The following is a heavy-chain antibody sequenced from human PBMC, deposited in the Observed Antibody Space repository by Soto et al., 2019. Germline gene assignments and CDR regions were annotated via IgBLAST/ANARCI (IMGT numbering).Heavy chain of an antibody. D-gene: IGHD3-22*01. CDR2: IFPSDSDT. CDR3: ARKDESGYFNWFDP. CDR1: GYRFTSYW. Sequence: PGESLKISCRTSGYRFTSYWIAWVRQMPGKGLEWMGIIFPSDSDTRYSPSFQGQVTISADRSTSTVFLQWASLKASDTAVYFCARKDESGYFNWFDPCGQGTLVTVSS. J-gene: IGHJ5*02. V-gene: IGHV5-51*01.